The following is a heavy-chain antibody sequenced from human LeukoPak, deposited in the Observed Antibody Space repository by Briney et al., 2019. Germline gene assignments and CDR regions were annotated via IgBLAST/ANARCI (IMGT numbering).Heavy chain of an antibody. CDR3: ARGRGVRGVHGDY. Sequence: ASVKVSFTASGYTFTSYDINCVRQATGQGLEWMGWMNPNSGNTGYAQKFQGRVTMTRNTSISTAYMELSSLRSEDTAVYYCARGRGVRGVHGDYWGQGTLVTVSS. CDR2: MNPNSGNT. D-gene: IGHD3-10*01. J-gene: IGHJ4*02. CDR1: GYTFTSYD. V-gene: IGHV1-8*01.